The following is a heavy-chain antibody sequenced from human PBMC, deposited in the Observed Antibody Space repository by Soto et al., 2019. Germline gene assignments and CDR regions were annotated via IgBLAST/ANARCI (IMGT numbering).Heavy chain of an antibody. CDR2: IYSDDNT. V-gene: IGHV3-53*01. CDR3: ARDWNGDKYFDF. J-gene: IGHJ4*02. D-gene: IGHD4-17*01. Sequence: DVQLVKSGGGLIQPGGSLRLSCAASGITATNGHMSWVRQAPGKGLEWVSVIYSDDNTYYADSVKGRFTISRDTSKNTVYLQMNSLRAEDTGVYYCARDWNGDKYFDFWDQGSLVTVSS. CDR1: GITATNGH.